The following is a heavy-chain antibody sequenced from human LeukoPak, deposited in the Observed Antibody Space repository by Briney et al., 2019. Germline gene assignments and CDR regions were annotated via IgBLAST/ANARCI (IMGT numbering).Heavy chain of an antibody. Sequence: SVKVSCKASGGTFSSYAISWVRQAPGQGLEWMGGIIPIFGTANYAQEFQGRVTITTDESTSTAYMELSSLRSEDTAVYYCAREYDSSGYYYGYWGQGTLVTVSS. CDR1: GGTFSSYA. D-gene: IGHD3-22*01. V-gene: IGHV1-69*05. J-gene: IGHJ4*02. CDR2: IIPIFGTA. CDR3: AREYDSSGYYYGY.